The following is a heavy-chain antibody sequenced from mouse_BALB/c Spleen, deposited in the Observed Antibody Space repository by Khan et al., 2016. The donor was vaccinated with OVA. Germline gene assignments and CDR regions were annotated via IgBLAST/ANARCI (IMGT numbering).Heavy chain of an antibody. CDR3: ARGGYNGTMDC. CDR2: INTYTGEP. V-gene: IGHV9-3-1*01. CDR1: GFTFTNYG. J-gene: IGHJ4*01. D-gene: IGHD2-14*01. Sequence: QIQLVQSGPELKKPGETVQISCKASGFTFTNYGMNWVKQAPGKGLKWMGWINTYTGEPTFADDFKGWFAFSLETSASTAYLQINSLKNEDTATYFCARGGYNGTMDCGGQGTSATVSS.